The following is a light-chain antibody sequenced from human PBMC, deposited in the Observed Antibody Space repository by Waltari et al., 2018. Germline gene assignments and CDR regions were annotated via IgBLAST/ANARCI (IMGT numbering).Light chain of an antibody. CDR3: QQTNSFPRT. CDR1: QRVSSW. V-gene: IGKV1-12*01. Sequence: CREGQRVSSWLAWGKQKPEKGPRLLIYAASTLQCGVPSRCSGSGSSTDFILTISSLQPEDLATYYCQQTNSFPRTVGQGTRREIK. J-gene: IGKJ5*01. CDR2: AAS.